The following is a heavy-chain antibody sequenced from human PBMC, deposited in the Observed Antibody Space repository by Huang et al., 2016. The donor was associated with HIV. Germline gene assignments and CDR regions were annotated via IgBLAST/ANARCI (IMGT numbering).Heavy chain of an antibody. CDR3: AREIFETSGYYPDAFDV. Sequence: EVQLVESGGGLVQPGGSLRLSCAASGFTFSDHYMDWVRQAPGKGLEWIGRARNTPYSNTTEYSASVKGRFTISRDDSKNLLFLQLRSLKAEDTAVYYCAREIFETSGYYPDAFDVWGHGTMVTVSS. V-gene: IGHV3-72*01. D-gene: IGHD3-22*01. CDR2: ARNTPYSNTT. CDR1: GFTFSDHY. J-gene: IGHJ3*01.